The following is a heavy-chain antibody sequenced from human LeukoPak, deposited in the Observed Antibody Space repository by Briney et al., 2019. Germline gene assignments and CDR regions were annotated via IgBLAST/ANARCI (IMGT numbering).Heavy chain of an antibody. V-gene: IGHV1-18*01. J-gene: IGHJ2*01. CDR1: GYTFTTYA. D-gene: IGHD2-15*01. Sequence: ASVKVSCKASGYTFTTYAISWVRQAPGQGLEWMGWISTYNGNTNYAQKFQGRVTLTTDTSTSTAYMDLRSLRSDDTAVYHCARVTLGSWYFDLWGRGTLVTVPS. CDR3: ARVTLGSWYFDL. CDR2: ISTYNGNT.